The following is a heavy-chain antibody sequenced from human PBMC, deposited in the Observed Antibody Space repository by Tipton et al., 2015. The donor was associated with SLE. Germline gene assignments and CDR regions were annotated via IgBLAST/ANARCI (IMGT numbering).Heavy chain of an antibody. D-gene: IGHD3-16*01. Sequence: TLSLTCIVSGVSIGSSYYYWAWIRQPPGKGLEWIGTVYYSESTYYNPSLKSRVTISVGTSTNQLSLRLTSVTAADTAVYYCTRQRGTAYYYYHMDVWGKGTTVTVSS. CDR3: TRQRGTAYYYYHMDV. V-gene: IGHV4-39*01. CDR1: GVSIGSSYYY. J-gene: IGHJ6*03. CDR2: VYYSEST.